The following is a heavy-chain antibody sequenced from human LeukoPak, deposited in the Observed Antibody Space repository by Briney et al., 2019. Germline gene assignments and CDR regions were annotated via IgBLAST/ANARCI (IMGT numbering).Heavy chain of an antibody. CDR3: ARENYYDSSGYPDY. CDR1: GGSISSYY. J-gene: IGHJ4*02. CDR2: IYTSGST. Sequence: SETLSLTCTVSGGSISSYYWSWIRQPAGKGLEWIGRIYTSGSTNYNTSLKSRVTMSVDMSKNQFYMKLSSVTAADTAVYYCARENYYDSSGYPDYWGQGTLVTVSS. V-gene: IGHV4-4*07. D-gene: IGHD3-22*01.